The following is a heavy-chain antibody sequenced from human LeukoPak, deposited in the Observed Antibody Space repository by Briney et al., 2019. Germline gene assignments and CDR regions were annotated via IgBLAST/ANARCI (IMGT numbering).Heavy chain of an antibody. CDR3: ARQTGSGLFILP. J-gene: IGHJ4*02. CDR2: IYYSGST. D-gene: IGHD3/OR15-3a*01. CDR1: GGSISSYY. Sequence: SETLSLTCTVSGGSISSYYWSWIRQPPGKGLEWIGYIYYSGSTNYNPSLKSRVTISVDTSKNQFSLRLSSVTAADTAVYYCARQTGSGLFILPGGQGTLVTVSS. V-gene: IGHV4-59*01.